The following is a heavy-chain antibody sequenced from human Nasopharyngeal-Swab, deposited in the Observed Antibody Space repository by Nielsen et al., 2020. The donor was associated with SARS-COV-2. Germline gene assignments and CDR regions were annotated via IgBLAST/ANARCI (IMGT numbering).Heavy chain of an antibody. CDR2: INHSGST. J-gene: IGHJ4*02. CDR3: ARVNWASCHDY. D-gene: IGHD2-2*01. CDR1: GGSFSGYT. Sequence: SETLSLTCAAYGGSFSGYTWSWIRQPPGKGLEWIGEINHSGSTNYNPSLKSRFTISVDTSKNQFSLKLSSVTAADTAVYYCARVNWASCHDYWGQGTLVTVSS. V-gene: IGHV4-34*01.